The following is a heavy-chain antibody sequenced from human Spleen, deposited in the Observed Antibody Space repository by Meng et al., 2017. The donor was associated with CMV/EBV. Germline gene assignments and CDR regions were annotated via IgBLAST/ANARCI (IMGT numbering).Heavy chain of an antibody. J-gene: IGHJ4*02. V-gene: IGHV3-23*01. CDR3: AKAPEWVVGATPVADY. Sequence: FTFSSYAMSWVRQAPGKGLEWVSAISGSGGSTYYADSVKGRFTISRDNSKNTLYLQMNSVRAEDTAVYYCAKAPEWVVGATPVADYWGQGTLVTVSS. D-gene: IGHD1-26*01. CDR1: FTFSSYA. CDR2: ISGSGGST.